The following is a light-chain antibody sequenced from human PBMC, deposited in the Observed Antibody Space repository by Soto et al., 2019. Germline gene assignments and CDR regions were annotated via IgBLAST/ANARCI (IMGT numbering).Light chain of an antibody. Sequence: EIGLTQSPCTLSLSPEERATLSCRASQSVNSNFLAWYQQKPGQAPRLLISGASSRATGIPDRFSGSGSGTDFTLTISRLEPEDSAVYYCHHYGTSWTFGQGTKVDI. CDR3: HHYGTSWT. CDR2: GAS. J-gene: IGKJ1*01. CDR1: QSVNSNF. V-gene: IGKV3-20*01.